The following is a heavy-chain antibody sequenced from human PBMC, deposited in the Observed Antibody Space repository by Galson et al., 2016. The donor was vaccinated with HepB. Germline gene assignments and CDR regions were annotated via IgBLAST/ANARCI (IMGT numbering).Heavy chain of an antibody. CDR3: ATAQGGSGTYYGGLNWFDP. CDR1: GYTLTELC. D-gene: IGHD3-10*01. J-gene: IGHJ5*02. Sequence: SVKVSCKVSGYTLTELCIHWVRQAPGKGLEWMGGFDPEDGETIYAQKFQDRVTMTEDTSTDTAYMELSSLRSEDTAVYYCATAQGGSGTYYGGLNWFDPWGQGTLVTVSS. CDR2: FDPEDGET. V-gene: IGHV1-24*01.